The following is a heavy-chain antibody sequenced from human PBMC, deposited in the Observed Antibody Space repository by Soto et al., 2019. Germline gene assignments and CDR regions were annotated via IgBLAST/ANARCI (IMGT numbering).Heavy chain of an antibody. D-gene: IGHD3-10*01. CDR1: GFTVSSNY. V-gene: IGHV3-53*01. J-gene: IGHJ6*02. CDR2: IYSGGST. CDR3: GAYFYGSGSYYDPSYYYYYYGMDV. Sequence: GGSLRLSCAASGFTVSSNYMSWVRQAPGKGLEWVSVIYSGGSTYYADSVKGRFTISRDNSKNTLYLQMNSLRAEDTAVYYFGAYFYGSGSYYDPSYYYYYYGMDVWGQGTTVTVSS.